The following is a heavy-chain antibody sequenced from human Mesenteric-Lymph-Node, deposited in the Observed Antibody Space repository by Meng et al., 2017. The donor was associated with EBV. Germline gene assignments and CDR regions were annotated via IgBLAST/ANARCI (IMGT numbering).Heavy chain of an antibody. CDR3: SRDLAGSDDF. D-gene: IGHD1-14*01. CDR1: GFTFSRDW. J-gene: IGHJ4*02. Sequence: HLVGSGGALVQPGGSLRLSCAASGFTFSRDWMHWVRQAPGKWLEWVSRTNENGAITTYADSVKGRFTISRDNAKNTLYLQMNSLRAEDTALYFCSRDLAGSDDFWGQGTLVTVSS. V-gene: IGHV3-74*03. CDR2: TNENGAIT.